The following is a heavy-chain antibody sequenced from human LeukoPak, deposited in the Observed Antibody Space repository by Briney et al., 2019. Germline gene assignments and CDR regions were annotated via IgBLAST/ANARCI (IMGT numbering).Heavy chain of an antibody. D-gene: IGHD1-26*01. CDR2: VRSKANSYAT. CDR3: TRSGNYYYYMDV. Sequence: GGSLILSCAASEFTLSGSVMHWVRQASGKGLEWVGRVRSKANSYATAYAASVKGRFTISRDDSKNTTYLQMNSLKTEDTAVYYCTRSGNYYYYMDVCGKGTTVTVSS. V-gene: IGHV3-73*01. CDR1: EFTLSGSV. J-gene: IGHJ6*03.